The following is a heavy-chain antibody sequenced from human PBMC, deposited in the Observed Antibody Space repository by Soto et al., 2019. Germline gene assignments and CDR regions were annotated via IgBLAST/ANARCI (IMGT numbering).Heavy chain of an antibody. CDR2: IYWNDDK. CDR1: GFSLSTSGVA. Sequence: QITLKESGPTLVKPTQTLTLTCTFSGFSLSTSGVAVGWIRQPPGKVLEWLALIYWNDDKRYSPSLKSRLTVTKDTSKNQVVLTMTNVDPVDTATYYCGHSAGTGWNGDYFDYWGQGTLVTVSS. V-gene: IGHV2-5*01. CDR3: GHSAGTGWNGDYFDY. J-gene: IGHJ4*02. D-gene: IGHD6-19*01.